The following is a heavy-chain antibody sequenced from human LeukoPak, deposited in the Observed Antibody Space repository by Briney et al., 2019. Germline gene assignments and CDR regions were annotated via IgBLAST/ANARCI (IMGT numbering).Heavy chain of an antibody. Sequence: SGTLSLTCTVSGGSLSNLYWNWIRPPAGTGLGYIGRIFHTGSTNYNPSLKSRVTMSVHTSSNQFSLNLTSVTAADTAVYYCARGPLRGESFDIWGQGTMVTVSS. CDR1: GGSLSNLY. CDR3: ARGPLRGESFDI. D-gene: IGHD3-10*01. CDR2: IFHTGST. J-gene: IGHJ3*02. V-gene: IGHV4-4*07.